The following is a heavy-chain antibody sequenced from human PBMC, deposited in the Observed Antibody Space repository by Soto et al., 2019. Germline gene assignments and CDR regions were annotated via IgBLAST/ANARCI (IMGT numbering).Heavy chain of an antibody. CDR2: IIPIFGTP. V-gene: IGHV1-69*12. CDR1: GGTFSSYA. Sequence: QVQLVQSGAEVKKPGSSVKVSCKASGGTFSSYAISWVRQAPGQGLEWMGGIIPIFGTPNYAQKFQGRVTITAAESTSTANMELSSLKAEDTAVYYCARDSIPRYDSSGYSFDYWGQGTLVTVSS. D-gene: IGHD3-22*01. CDR3: ARDSIPRYDSSGYSFDY. J-gene: IGHJ4*02.